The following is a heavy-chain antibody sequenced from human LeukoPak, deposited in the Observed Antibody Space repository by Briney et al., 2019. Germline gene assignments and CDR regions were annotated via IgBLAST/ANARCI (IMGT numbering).Heavy chain of an antibody. CDR1: GFTFSSYA. V-gene: IGHV3-23*01. CDR2: ISGSGSST. Sequence: PGGSLRLSCAASGFTFSSYAMTWVRQAPGTGLEWVSAISGSGSSTYYADSVKGRFTISRGNFKNTLYLQLNSLRAEDTAVYYCTKLGSGLVMSSHRGGSYMDVWGKGTTVTVSS. D-gene: IGHD3-10*01. J-gene: IGHJ6*03. CDR3: TKLGSGLVMSSHRGGSYMDV.